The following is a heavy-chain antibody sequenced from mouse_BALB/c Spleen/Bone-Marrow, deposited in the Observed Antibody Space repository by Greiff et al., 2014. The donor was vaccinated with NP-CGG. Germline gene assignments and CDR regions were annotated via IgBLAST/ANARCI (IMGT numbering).Heavy chain of an antibody. V-gene: IGHV1-7*01. Sequence: LQESGAELAKPGASVKMSFKASGYTFTSYWMHWVKQRPGQGLEWIGYINPSTGYTDYNQKFKDKATLTADKSSSTAYMHLSSLTSEDSAVYYCARRDYWYFDVWGAGTTVTVSS. CDR1: GYTFTSYW. J-gene: IGHJ1*01. CDR2: INPSTGYT. CDR3: ARRDYWYFDV.